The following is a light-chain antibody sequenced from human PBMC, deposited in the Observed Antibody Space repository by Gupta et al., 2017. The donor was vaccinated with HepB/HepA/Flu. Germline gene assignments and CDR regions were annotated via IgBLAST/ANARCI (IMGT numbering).Light chain of an antibody. CDR2: RNN. Sequence: QAVLTQPPSASGTPGQTVTISCSGSSTDIGCSYVYCYQQSPGMAPKLLIHRNNQRPSGVPDRFSASKYGTSASLAIRVLRSDDEATYFCAAWDDSVSVHVIFGRWTKLTVL. CDR1: STDIGCSY. J-gene: IGLJ2*01. CDR3: AAWDDSVSVHVI. V-gene: IGLV1-47*01.